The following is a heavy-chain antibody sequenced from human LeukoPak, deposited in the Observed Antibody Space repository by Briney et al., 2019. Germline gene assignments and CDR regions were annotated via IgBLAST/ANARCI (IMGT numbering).Heavy chain of an antibody. V-gene: IGHV3-9*01. CDR1: GFTFDDYA. Sequence: GGSLRLSCAASGFTFDDYAMHWVRQAPGKGLEWVSGISWNSGSIGYADSVKGRFTISRDNSKNTLYLQMNSLRAEDTAVYYCAKDRRLAAFDYGGQGTLITVSS. CDR2: ISWNSGSI. CDR3: AKDRRLAAFDY. D-gene: IGHD6-25*01. J-gene: IGHJ4*02.